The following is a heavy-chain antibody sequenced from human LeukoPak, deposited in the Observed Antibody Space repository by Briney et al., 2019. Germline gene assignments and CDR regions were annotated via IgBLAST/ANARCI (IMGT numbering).Heavy chain of an antibody. J-gene: IGHJ4*02. V-gene: IGHV4-39*01. Sequence: PSETLSLTCTVSGGSISSSSYYWGWIRQPPGKGLEWIASIYYSGVTYYNPSLESRVTILVDTSKNQFSLKLSSVTATDTAVYYCASPLGYCSSTNCYGDYWGQGTLVTVSS. CDR3: ASPLGYCSSTNCYGDY. D-gene: IGHD2-2*01. CDR2: IYYSGVT. CDR1: GGSISSSSYY.